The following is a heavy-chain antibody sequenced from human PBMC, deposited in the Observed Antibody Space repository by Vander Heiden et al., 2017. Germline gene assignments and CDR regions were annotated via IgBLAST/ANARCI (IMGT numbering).Heavy chain of an antibody. CDR1: GYTFTGYY. CDR3: ARSHSGSDGVV. J-gene: IGHJ3*01. Sequence: QVQLVQSGAEVKTPGASVKVSCNASGYTFTGYYMHWGRQAPGQGREWMGRINPNRGGTNYAQKFQSRVTMTRDTAISTAYMEMSRLRSDDTAVYCCARSHSGSDGVVWGQGTMVTVSS. CDR2: INPNRGGT. D-gene: IGHD1-26*01. V-gene: IGHV1-2*06.